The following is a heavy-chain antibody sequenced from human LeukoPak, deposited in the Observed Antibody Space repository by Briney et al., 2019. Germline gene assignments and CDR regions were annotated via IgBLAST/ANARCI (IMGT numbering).Heavy chain of an antibody. CDR2: IHSGGST. V-gene: IGHV3-53*01. J-gene: IGHJ4*02. D-gene: IGHD3-9*01. CDR1: GFTVTSNF. Sequence: GGSLRLSCAASGFTVTSNFMSWVRQAPGKGLEWVSVIHSGGSTYYADSVRGRFTISRDNSKNTLYLQMNSLRAEDTAVYYCARGFPYDIQTSPGFDYWGQGTLVTVSS. CDR3: ARGFPYDIQTSPGFDY.